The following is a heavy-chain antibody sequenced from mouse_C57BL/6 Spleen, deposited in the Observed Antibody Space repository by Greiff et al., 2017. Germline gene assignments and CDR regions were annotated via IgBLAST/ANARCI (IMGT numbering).Heavy chain of an antibody. CDR1: GFTFSDYG. Sequence: DVKLQESGGGLVKPGGSLKLSCAASGFTFSDYGMHWVRQAPEKGLGWVAYISSGSSTIYYADTVKGRFTISRDNAKNTLFLHMTSLGSEDTAMYYCARAPITTVVATDAMDYWGQGTSVTVSS. D-gene: IGHD1-1*01. CDR2: ISSGSSTI. V-gene: IGHV5-17*01. J-gene: IGHJ4*01. CDR3: ARAPITTVVATDAMDY.